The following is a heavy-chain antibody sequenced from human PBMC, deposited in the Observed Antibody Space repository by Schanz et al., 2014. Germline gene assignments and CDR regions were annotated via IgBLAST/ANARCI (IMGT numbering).Heavy chain of an antibody. CDR1: GFSFSDYG. CDR2: IFHSGTT. D-gene: IGHD2-21*01. J-gene: IGHJ3*01. CDR3: TRSTLWSYDV. Sequence: QVQLVESGGGVVQPGRSLRLSCAGSGFSFSDYGMHWVRQAPGKGLEWIGEIFHSGTTNYNPSLESRVTISVDKSKNQFSLILSSMTAADTAVYYCTRSTLWSYDVWGRGTMVIVSS. V-gene: IGHV4-4*02.